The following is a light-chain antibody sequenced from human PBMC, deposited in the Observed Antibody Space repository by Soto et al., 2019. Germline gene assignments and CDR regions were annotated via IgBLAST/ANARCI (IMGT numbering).Light chain of an antibody. V-gene: IGKV3D-15*01. CDR3: QQYNNWPET. CDR1: QSVSSN. CDR2: GAS. J-gene: IGKJ1*01. Sequence: EIVMTQSPATLSVSPVERATLSCRASQSVSSNLAWYQQKPGQAPRLLIYGASIRATGIPARFSGSGSGTEFTLTISSLQSQDFAVYYCQQYNNWPETFGQGTKVEIK.